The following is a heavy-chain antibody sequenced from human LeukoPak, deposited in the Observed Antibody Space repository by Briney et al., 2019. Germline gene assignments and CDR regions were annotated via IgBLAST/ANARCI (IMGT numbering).Heavy chain of an antibody. V-gene: IGHV3-48*04. J-gene: IGHJ6*03. CDR2: ISSSGSTI. D-gene: IGHD2-15*01. Sequence: SGGSLRLSCAASGFTFSSYGMNWVRQAPGKGLEWVSYISSSGSTIYYADSVKGRFTISRDNAKNSLYLQMNSLRAEDTAVYYCAKDRGPGCSGGSCYSEYYYYYYYMDVWGKGTTVTISS. CDR1: GFTFSSYG. CDR3: AKDRGPGCSGGSCYSEYYYYYYYMDV.